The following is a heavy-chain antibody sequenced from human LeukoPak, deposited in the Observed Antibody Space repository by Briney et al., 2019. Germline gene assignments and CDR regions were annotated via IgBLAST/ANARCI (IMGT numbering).Heavy chain of an antibody. J-gene: IGHJ5*02. D-gene: IGHD2-2*01. V-gene: IGHV3-7*01. CDR2: IKQDGSEK. CDR1: GFTFSSYW. Sequence: GGSLRLSCAASGFTFSSYWMSWVRQAPGKGLEWVADIKQDGSEKYYVDSVKGRFTISRDNAKNSLYLQMNSLRAEDTAVYYCARVTPKRYCSSTSCFNDHWGQGTLVTVSS. CDR3: ARVTPKRYCSSTSCFNDH.